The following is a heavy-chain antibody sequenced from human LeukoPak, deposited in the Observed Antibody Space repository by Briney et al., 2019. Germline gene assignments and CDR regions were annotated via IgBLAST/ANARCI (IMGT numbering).Heavy chain of an antibody. CDR3: AKDAAGSVRGVTLDY. CDR1: GFTFDDYA. V-gene: IGHV3-43D*03. D-gene: IGHD3-10*01. CDR2: ISWDGGST. J-gene: IGHJ4*02. Sequence: PGGSLRLSCAASGFTFDDYAMHWVRQAPGKGLEWVSLISWDGGSTYYADSVKGRSTISRDNSKNSLYLQMNSLRAEDTALYYCAKDAAGSVRGVTLDYWGQGTLVTVSS.